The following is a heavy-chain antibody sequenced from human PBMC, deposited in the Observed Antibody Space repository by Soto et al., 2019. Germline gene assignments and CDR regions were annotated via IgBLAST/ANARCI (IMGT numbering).Heavy chain of an antibody. Sequence: EVQLLESGGGLVQPGGSLRLSCAASGFTFSRNAMSWVRQAPGKGLEWVSGISGGGGATYYADSVKCRFTISRDNSKNTLYLQMNSLRAEDTAIYYCAKSEPYGSGSYYFDYWGQGPLVTVSS. CDR3: AKSEPYGSGSYYFDY. CDR1: GFTFSRNA. V-gene: IGHV3-23*01. J-gene: IGHJ4*02. D-gene: IGHD1-26*01. CDR2: ISGGGGAT.